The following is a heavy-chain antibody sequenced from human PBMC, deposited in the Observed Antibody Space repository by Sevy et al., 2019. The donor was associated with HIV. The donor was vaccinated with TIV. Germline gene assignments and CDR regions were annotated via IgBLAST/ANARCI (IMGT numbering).Heavy chain of an antibody. D-gene: IGHD3-22*01. Sequence: GGSLRLSCAASGFSFDSYAMHWVRQAPGKGLEWVAVISYDGNNKYYADSVKGRFTISRDNSKNTLYLQMSSLSAEDMAVYYCATDAADSSGYYPVYWGQGTLVTVSS. J-gene: IGHJ4*02. CDR3: ATDAADSSGYYPVY. CDR1: GFSFDSYA. CDR2: ISYDGNNK. V-gene: IGHV3-30*04.